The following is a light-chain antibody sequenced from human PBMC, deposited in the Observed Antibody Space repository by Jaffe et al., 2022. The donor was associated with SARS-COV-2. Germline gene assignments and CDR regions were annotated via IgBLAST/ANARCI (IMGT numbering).Light chain of an antibody. CDR1: SSDVGGYNL. J-gene: IGLJ1*01. CDR2: EVT. CDR3: SSYTSTSTHYV. Sequence: QSALTQPASVSGSPGQSITISCTGTSSDVGGYNLVSWYQQHAGKAPKLMIYEVTNRPSGVSNRFSGSKSGNTASLTISGLQTEDEADYYCSSYTSTSTHYVFGTGTEVTVL. V-gene: IGLV2-14*01.